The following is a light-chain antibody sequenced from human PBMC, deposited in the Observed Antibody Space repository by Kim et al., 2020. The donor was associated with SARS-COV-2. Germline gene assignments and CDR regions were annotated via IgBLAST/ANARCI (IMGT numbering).Light chain of an antibody. V-gene: IGKV1-33*01. CDR3: QQYDNLPIT. Sequence: SSVGDRVTITCQASQDISNFLNWYQQKPGKAPKLLIYGASNLETGVPSRFSGSGSGTDYTFTISSLQPEDIATYYCQQYDNLPITFGQGTRLEIK. CDR2: GAS. CDR1: QDISNF. J-gene: IGKJ5*01.